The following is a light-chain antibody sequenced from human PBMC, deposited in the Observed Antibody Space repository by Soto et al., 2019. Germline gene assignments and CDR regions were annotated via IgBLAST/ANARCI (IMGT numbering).Light chain of an antibody. V-gene: IGKV3-20*01. J-gene: IGKJ2*01. CDR1: QSVSSSY. CDR3: QQFGSSVYT. CDR2: GAS. Sequence: EIVLTQSPGTLSLSPGERATLSCRASQSVSSSYLAWYQQKPGQAPRLLISGASTRATGIPDRFSGRGSGTDFTLTISRLEPEDFAVYYCQQFGSSVYTFGQGTKLEIK.